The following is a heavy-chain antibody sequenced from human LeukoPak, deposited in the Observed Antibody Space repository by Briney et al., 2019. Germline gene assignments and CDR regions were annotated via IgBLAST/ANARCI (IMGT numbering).Heavy chain of an antibody. D-gene: IGHD3-10*01. CDR3: TTDGGSGYMDV. CDR1: GFSFSYGW. V-gene: IGHV3-15*01. CDR2: IKGKADGDTL. J-gene: IGHJ6*03. Sequence: GGSLRLSCAASGFSFSYGWMSWVRQAPGKGLEWVARIKGKADGDTLDYAAPVKGRFIISRDDSKNALYLQMNSLKTEDTAVYYCTTDGGSGYMDVWGKGTTVTVSS.